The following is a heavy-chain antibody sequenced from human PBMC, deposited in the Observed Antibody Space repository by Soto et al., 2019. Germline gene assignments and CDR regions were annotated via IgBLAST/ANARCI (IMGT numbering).Heavy chain of an antibody. V-gene: IGHV3-11*01. CDR1: GFTFSDYY. Sequence: GGSLRLSCAASGFTFSDYYMSWIRQAPGKGPEWISYISYTGSTLYYADSVRGRFTISRDNADXXXXXXXXXXXXXXXXXYYXXRGGGSSGLLLPHHFDSWGQX. D-gene: IGHD6-19*01. CDR3: XRGGGSSGLLLPHHFDS. CDR2: ISYTGSTL. J-gene: IGHJ4*02.